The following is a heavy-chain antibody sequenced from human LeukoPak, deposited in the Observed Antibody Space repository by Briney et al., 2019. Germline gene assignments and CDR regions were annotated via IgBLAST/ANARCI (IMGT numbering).Heavy chain of an antibody. Sequence: ASVKVSCKTSGYTFTAYYMHWVRQAPGQGLEWMGWINPNSGAKDYAQKFQVRVTMTRDTSISTTYMELSSLRFDDTAVYYCARNSWYEYWGQGTLVTVSS. V-gene: IGHV1-2*02. CDR1: GYTFTAYY. J-gene: IGHJ4*02. CDR3: ARNSWYEY. D-gene: IGHD6-13*01. CDR2: INPNSGAK.